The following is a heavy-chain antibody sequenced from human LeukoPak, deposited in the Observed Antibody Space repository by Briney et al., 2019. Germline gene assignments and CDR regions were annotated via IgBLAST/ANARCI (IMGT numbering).Heavy chain of an antibody. J-gene: IGHJ6*02. D-gene: IGHD3-22*01. V-gene: IGHV4-59*08. CDR1: GGSISSYY. CDR3: ARYYYDSSGYSHGMDV. CDR2: INYSGCT. Sequence: PSETLSLTCTVSGGSISSYYWTWIRKPPGKGLEWIGHINYSGCTKYNPSLKSRVTISVDTPKNQFSLKLSSVTAPDTAVYYCARYYYDSSGYSHGMDVWGQGTTVTVSS.